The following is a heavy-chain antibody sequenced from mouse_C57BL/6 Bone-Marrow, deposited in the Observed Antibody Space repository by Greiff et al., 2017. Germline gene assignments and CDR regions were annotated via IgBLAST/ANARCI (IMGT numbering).Heavy chain of an antibody. V-gene: IGHV1-69*01. D-gene: IGHD1-1*01. Sequence: QVQLKQPGAELVMPGASVKLSCKASGYTFTSSWMHLVKQRPGQGLEWIGEIDPSDSYTNYNQKFKGKSTLTVDKSSSTAYMQLSSLTSEDSAVYYCARGDYYGSSYRYFDVWGTGTTVTVSS. CDR2: IDPSDSYT. J-gene: IGHJ1*03. CDR1: GYTFTSSW. CDR3: ARGDYYGSSYRYFDV.